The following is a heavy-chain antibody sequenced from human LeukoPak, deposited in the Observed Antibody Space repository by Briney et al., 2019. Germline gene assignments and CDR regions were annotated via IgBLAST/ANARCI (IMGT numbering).Heavy chain of an antibody. CDR1: GFTFSGHA. J-gene: IGHJ4*02. CDR2: ISGGGGTT. Sequence: GGSLRLSCAASGFTFSGHAMSWVRQGPGKGLEWVSIISGGGGTTDYADSVKGRFTISRDNLKNTLYLEMNSLRAEGTAIYFCVKGRGPSWPNFREFDSWGQGTLVTVSS. CDR3: VKGRGPSWPNFREFDS. D-gene: IGHD2-15*01. V-gene: IGHV3-23*01.